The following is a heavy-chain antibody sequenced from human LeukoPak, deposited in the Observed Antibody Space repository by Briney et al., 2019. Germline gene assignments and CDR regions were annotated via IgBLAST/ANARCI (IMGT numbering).Heavy chain of an antibody. Sequence: ASVKVSCKASGGTFSKYAISWVRQAPGQGLEWMGGIIPIFGTANYAQKFQGSVTITADESTSTAYMELSSLRSEDTAVYYCARPFDSSGYYYGMGVRGQGTTVTVSS. CDR1: GGTFSKYA. J-gene: IGHJ6*02. CDR3: ARPFDSSGYYYGMGV. CDR2: IIPIFGTA. V-gene: IGHV1-69*13. D-gene: IGHD3-22*01.